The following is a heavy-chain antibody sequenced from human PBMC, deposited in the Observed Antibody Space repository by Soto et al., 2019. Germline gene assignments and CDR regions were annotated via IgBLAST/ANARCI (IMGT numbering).Heavy chain of an antibody. CDR3: ATQRGPSFTSTWGYIYYSGLDV. Sequence: PSETLSLTCTVSGGPISSYYWSWIRQPPGKGLEWIGHIYYSGSTHYNPSLKRRVPISGDPSKNQLSLKLSSVTAADTAVYYCATQRGPSFTSTWGYIYYSGLDVWGQGTTATVSS. J-gene: IGHJ6*02. CDR1: GGPISSYY. V-gene: IGHV4-59*01. D-gene: IGHD6-13*01. CDR2: IYYSGST.